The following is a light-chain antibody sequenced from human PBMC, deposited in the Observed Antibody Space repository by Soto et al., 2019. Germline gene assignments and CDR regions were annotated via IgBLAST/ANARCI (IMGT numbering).Light chain of an antibody. V-gene: IGKV1-9*01. J-gene: IGKJ1*01. CDR2: AAS. Sequence: IQLTQSPSSLSASVGDRVTITCRASQGISSYLAWYQQKPGKAPNLLMYAASTLQSGVPSRFSGSGSGTEFTLTISSLQPDDFATYYCQQYNSYSWTFGQGTKVDIK. CDR1: QGISSY. CDR3: QQYNSYSWT.